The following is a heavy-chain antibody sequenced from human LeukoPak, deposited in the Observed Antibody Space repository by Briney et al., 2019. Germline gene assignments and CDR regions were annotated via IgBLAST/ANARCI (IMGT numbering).Heavy chain of an antibody. CDR3: AELGITMIGGV. V-gene: IGHV3-48*03. CDR1: GFSFSRYW. D-gene: IGHD3-10*02. Sequence: GGSLRLSCAASGFSFSRYWLHWVRQAPGKGLEWVSYISSSGSTIYYADSVKGRFTISRDNAKNSLYLQMNSLRAEDTAVYYCAELGITMIGGVWGKGTTVTISS. J-gene: IGHJ6*04. CDR2: ISSSGSTI.